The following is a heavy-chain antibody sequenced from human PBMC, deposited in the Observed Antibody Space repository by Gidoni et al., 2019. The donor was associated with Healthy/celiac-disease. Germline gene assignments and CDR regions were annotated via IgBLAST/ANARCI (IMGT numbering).Heavy chain of an antibody. CDR3: ARGVLPLVSSGSDRGRFDY. CDR2: IIPLLGIA. CDR1: GGTFSSYT. V-gene: IGHV1-69*02. D-gene: IGHD3-22*01. J-gene: IGHJ4*02. Sequence: QVQLVQSGAEVKKPGSSVKVSCKASGGTFSSYTISCVRPAAGQSLEWMGRIIPLLGIANYGQKFQGRVTITAAKSTCTAYMLLSSLRSEDTAVYYCARGVLPLVSSGSDRGRFDYWGQGTLVTVSS.